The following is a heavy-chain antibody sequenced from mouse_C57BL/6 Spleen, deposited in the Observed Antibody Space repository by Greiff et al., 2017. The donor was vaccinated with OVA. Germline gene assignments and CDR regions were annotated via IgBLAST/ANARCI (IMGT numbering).Heavy chain of an antibody. J-gene: IGHJ3*01. V-gene: IGHV1-39*01. Sequence: EVQLVESGPELVKPGASVKISCKASGYSFTDYNMNWVKQSNGKSLEWIGVINPNYGTTSYNQKFKGKATLTVDQSSSTAYMQLNSLTSEDSAVYYGARAVGSNYWFAYWGQGTLVTVSA. CDR3: ARAVGSNYWFAY. D-gene: IGHD2-5*01. CDR1: GYSFTDYN. CDR2: INPNYGTT.